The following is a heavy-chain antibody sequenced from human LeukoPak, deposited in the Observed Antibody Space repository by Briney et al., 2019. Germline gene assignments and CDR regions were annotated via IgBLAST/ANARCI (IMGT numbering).Heavy chain of an antibody. Sequence: GESLKISCKGSGYSFTSYWIGWVRQMPGKGLEWMGIIYPGDSDTRYSPSFQGQVTISADKSISIAYLQWSSLKASDTAMYYCARRGIAAAGTPNYYYGMDVWGQGTTVTVSS. CDR1: GYSFTSYW. CDR2: IYPGDSDT. CDR3: ARRGIAAAGTPNYYYGMDV. V-gene: IGHV5-51*01. J-gene: IGHJ6*02. D-gene: IGHD6-13*01.